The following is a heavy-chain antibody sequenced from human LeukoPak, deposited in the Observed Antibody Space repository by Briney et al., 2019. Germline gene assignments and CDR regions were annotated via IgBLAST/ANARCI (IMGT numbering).Heavy chain of an antibody. V-gene: IGHV4-4*07. CDR2: IYTSGST. Sequence: PSETLSLTCTVSGVSISSYYWSWIRQPAGKGLEWLGRIYTSGSTNYNPSLKSRVTMSVDTSKNQFSLKLSSVTAADTAVYYCARARYYGSGSYSNWFDPWGQGTLVTVSS. CDR1: GVSISSYY. CDR3: ARARYYGSGSYSNWFDP. J-gene: IGHJ5*02. D-gene: IGHD3-10*01.